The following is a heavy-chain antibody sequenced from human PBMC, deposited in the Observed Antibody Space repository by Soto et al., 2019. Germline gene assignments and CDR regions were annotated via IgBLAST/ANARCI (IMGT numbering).Heavy chain of an antibody. J-gene: IGHJ3*02. CDR2: INHSGST. D-gene: IGHD3-3*01. V-gene: IGHV4-34*01. CDR1: GGSFSGYY. Sequence: QVQLQQWGAGLLKPSETLSLTCAVYGGSFSGYYWSWIRQPPGKGLEWIGEINHSGSTTYNPSLKSRVTISVDTSKNQFSLKLSSVTAADTAVYYCATLADYYDFWSGYSPSGVAFDIWGQGTMVTVSS. CDR3: ATLADYYDFWSGYSPSGVAFDI.